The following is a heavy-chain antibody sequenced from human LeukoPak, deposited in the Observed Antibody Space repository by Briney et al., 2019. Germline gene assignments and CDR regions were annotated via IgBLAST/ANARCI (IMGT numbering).Heavy chain of an antibody. D-gene: IGHD3-22*01. CDR3: ARDKGYPTYYYDSSGDPAGAFDI. J-gene: IGHJ3*02. CDR1: GFTVSSNY. V-gene: IGHV3-66*01. CDR2: IYSGGST. Sequence: GGSLRLSCAASGFTVSSNYMSWVRQAPGKGLEWVSVIYSGGSTYYADSVKGRFTISRDNSKNTLYLQMNSLRAEDTAVYYCARDKGYPTYYYDSSGDPAGAFDIWGQGTMVTVSS.